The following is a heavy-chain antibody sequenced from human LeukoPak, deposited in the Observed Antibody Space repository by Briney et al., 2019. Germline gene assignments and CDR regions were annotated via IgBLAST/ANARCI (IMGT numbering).Heavy chain of an antibody. CDR2: ITGSGGDT. Sequence: GGSLRLSCAASGFTFNNYAMNWVRQAPGKGLEWLSTITGSGGDTYSADSVKGRLTISRDNSKNTLYLQLNSLRAGDTAVYYCARQESMAFANWGQGTLVTVSS. CDR3: ARQESMAFAN. CDR1: GFTFNNYA. J-gene: IGHJ4*02. D-gene: IGHD5-24*01. V-gene: IGHV3-23*01.